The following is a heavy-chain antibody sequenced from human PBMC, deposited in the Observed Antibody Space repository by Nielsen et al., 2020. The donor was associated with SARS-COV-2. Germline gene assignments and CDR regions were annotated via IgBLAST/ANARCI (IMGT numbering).Heavy chain of an antibody. CDR1: GLIFSSSW. CDR3: AKNPSRRDYGADY. Sequence: GESLKISCAASGLIFSSSWMVWVRQAPGKGLEWVANINEDGSVVNYVDSVKGRFTISRDNAGKSLYLQMNSLRAEDTAMYYCAKNPSRRDYGADYWGQGTLVTVSS. J-gene: IGHJ4*02. CDR2: INEDGSVV. D-gene: IGHD4-17*01. V-gene: IGHV3-7*05.